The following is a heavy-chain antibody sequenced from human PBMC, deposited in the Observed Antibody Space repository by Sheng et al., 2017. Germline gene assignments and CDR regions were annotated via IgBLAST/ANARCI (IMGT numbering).Heavy chain of an antibody. V-gene: IGHV3-33*01. D-gene: IGHD6-13*01. CDR1: GFTFSSYG. Sequence: QVQLVESGGGVVQPGRSLRLSCAASGFTFSSYGIHWVRQAPGKGLEWVAVIWFDGSNKYYADSVKGRFIISRDNSKNTLYLQMNSLRAEDTAVYYCVRAAAGTTDWFDPWGQGTLVT. J-gene: IGHJ5*02. CDR3: VRAAAGTTDWFDP. CDR2: IWFDGSNK.